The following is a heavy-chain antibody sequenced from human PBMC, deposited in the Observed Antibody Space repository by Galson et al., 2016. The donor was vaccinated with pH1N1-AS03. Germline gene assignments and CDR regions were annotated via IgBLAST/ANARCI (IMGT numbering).Heavy chain of an antibody. CDR2: ISAYSGNT. CDR3: ARDLRSDFGNNFLAGVPFGRY. V-gene: IGHV1-18*01. Sequence: SVKVSCKASGYTFTNFGVIWVRQAPGQGLEWVGWISAYSGNTNYAQSLQGRVSMTTDPSTNTVYMELTRLTSDDTAIYYCARDLRSDFGNNFLAGVPFGRYWGQGTLVTVSS. CDR1: GYTFTNFG. J-gene: IGHJ4*02. D-gene: IGHD4/OR15-4a*01.